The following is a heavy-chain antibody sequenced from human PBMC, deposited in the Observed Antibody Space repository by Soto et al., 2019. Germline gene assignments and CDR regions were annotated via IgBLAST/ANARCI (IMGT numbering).Heavy chain of an antibody. CDR2: VSYDAANK. J-gene: IGHJ5*02. V-gene: IGHV3-30*03. CDR1: GFTFSNYG. D-gene: IGHD3-9*01. CDR3: ASGPSFDP. Sequence: QVQLVESGGDVVQPGSSLRLACAASGFTFSNYGMHWVRQAPGKGLEWVAYVSYDAANKYYADSVRGRFTISRDNSENTLHLQMDSLSGADSALYFCASGPSFDPWGQGTPVSVSS.